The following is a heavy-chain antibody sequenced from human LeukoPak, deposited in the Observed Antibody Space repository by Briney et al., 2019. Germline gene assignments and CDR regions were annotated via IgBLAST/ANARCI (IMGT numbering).Heavy chain of an antibody. CDR1: GFTFSSYA. V-gene: IGHV3-23*01. CDR2: ISSSGGST. J-gene: IGHJ4*02. CDR3: ARDGGHYHSENHYNVNY. Sequence: GGSLRLSCAASGFTFSSYAMSWVRQAPGKGLEWVSAISSSGGSTYYADSVKGRFTISRDNSKNSLYLQLNSLTPEDTAVYFCARDGGHYHSENHYNVNYWGQGTLVTVSS. D-gene: IGHD3-10*01.